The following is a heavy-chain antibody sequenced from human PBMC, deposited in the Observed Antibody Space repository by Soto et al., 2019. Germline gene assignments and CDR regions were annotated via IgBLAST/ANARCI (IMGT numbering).Heavy chain of an antibody. CDR2: IIPIFGTA. CDR1: GGTFSSYA. CDR3: ARARIAARWYYFDY. D-gene: IGHD6-6*01. Sequence: QVQLVQSGAEVKKPGSSVKVSCKASGGTFSSYAISWVRQAPGQGLEWMGGIIPIFGTANYAQKFQGRVKITADESTSTGYMELSSLRSEDTAVYYCARARIAARWYYFDYWGQGTLVTVSS. V-gene: IGHV1-69*01. J-gene: IGHJ4*02.